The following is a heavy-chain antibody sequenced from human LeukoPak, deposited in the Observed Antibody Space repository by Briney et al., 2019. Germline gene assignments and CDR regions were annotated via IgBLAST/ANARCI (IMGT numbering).Heavy chain of an antibody. J-gene: IGHJ4*02. D-gene: IGHD6-6*01. Sequence: ASVKVSCKASGDTFTNYHMHWVRQAPGQGLEWMGIVNPSGETIRYAQKFQGRVTMTRDMSTTTVYMELSSLTSEDTAMYYCASNSTSSYFEDWGQGTLVTVSP. V-gene: IGHV1-46*01. CDR1: GDTFTNYH. CDR3: ASNSTSSYFED. CDR2: VNPSGETI.